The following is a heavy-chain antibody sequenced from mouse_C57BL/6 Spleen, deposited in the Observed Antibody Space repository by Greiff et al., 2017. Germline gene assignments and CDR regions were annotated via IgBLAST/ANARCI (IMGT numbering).Heavy chain of an antibody. Sequence: VQLQESGAELVKPGASVKISCKASGYAFSSYWMNWVKQRPGKGLEWIGQIYPGDGDPNYNGKFKGKATLTADKSSSTAYMQLSSLTSEDSAVYFCARVYDEGHYAMDYWGQGTSVTVSS. J-gene: IGHJ4*01. CDR2: IYPGDGDP. CDR1: GYAFSSYW. CDR3: ARVYDEGHYAMDY. V-gene: IGHV1-80*01. D-gene: IGHD2-12*01.